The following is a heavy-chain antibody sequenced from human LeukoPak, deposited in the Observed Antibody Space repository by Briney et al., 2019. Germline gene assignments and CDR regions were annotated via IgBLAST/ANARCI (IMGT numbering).Heavy chain of an antibody. Sequence: GESLKISCKGSGYSFTSYWIAWVRQMPGKGPEWMGIIYPSDSDTRYSPSFQGQVTISADKSITTAYLQWSSLKASDTAIYYCARGYYFFDYWGQGTLVTVSS. CDR2: IYPSDSDT. J-gene: IGHJ4*02. CDR1: GYSFTSYW. V-gene: IGHV5-51*01. D-gene: IGHD2-15*01. CDR3: ARGYYFFDY.